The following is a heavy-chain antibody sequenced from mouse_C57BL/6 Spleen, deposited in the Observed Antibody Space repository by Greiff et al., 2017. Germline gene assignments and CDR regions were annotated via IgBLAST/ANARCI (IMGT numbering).Heavy chain of an antibody. D-gene: IGHD1-1*01. Sequence: QVQLQQPGAELVKPGASVKLSCKASGYTFTSYWMQWVKQRPGQGLEWIGEIDPSDGYTNYNQKFKGKATLTVDTSSSTAYMQLSSLTSEDSAVYYCARGGESIKYYFDYWGQGTTLTVSS. CDR2: IDPSDGYT. V-gene: IGHV1-50*01. CDR1: GYTFTSYW. CDR3: ARGGESIKYYFDY. J-gene: IGHJ2*01.